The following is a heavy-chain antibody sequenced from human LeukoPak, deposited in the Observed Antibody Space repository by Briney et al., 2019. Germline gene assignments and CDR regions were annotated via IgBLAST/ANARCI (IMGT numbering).Heavy chain of an antibody. J-gene: IGHJ6*04. D-gene: IGHD3-10*01. CDR2: INPSGGST. Sequence: GASVKVSCKASGYTFTSYYMHWVRQAPGQGLEWMGIINPSGGSTSYAQKFQGRVTMTRDTSTSTVYMELSSLRSEDTAVYYCARDLWFGESSYGVDVWGKGTTVTVSS. V-gene: IGHV1-46*01. CDR1: GYTFTSYY. CDR3: ARDLWFGESSYGVDV.